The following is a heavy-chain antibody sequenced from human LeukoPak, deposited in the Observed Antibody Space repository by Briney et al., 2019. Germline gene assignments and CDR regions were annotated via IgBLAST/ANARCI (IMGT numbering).Heavy chain of an antibody. CDR3: VRDFVGVCSGGSCYLDAFDI. J-gene: IGHJ3*02. CDR2: ISAYNGNT. D-gene: IGHD2-15*01. Sequence: ASVKVSCKASGYTFTNYGVSWVRQAPGQGLEWMGWISAYNGNTNYAQKLQGRVTMTTDTSTSTAYMELRSLRSDDTAVYYCVRDFVGVCSGGSCYLDAFDIWGQGTMVTVSS. CDR1: GYTFTNYG. V-gene: IGHV1-18*01.